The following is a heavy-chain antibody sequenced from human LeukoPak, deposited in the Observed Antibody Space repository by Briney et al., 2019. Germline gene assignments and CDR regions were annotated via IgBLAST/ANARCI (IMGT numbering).Heavy chain of an antibody. D-gene: IGHD5-18*01. CDR2: IYHSGST. CDR1: GGSISSSHW. J-gene: IGHJ4*02. V-gene: IGHV4-4*02. Sequence: SETLSLTCAVSGGSISSSHWWSWVRQPPGKGLEWIGEIYHSGSTNYNPSLKSRVTISVDKSKNQFSLKMTSVTAADTAVYLCAGKTYTSGLFDYWGQGTQVTVSS. CDR3: AGKTYTSGLFDY.